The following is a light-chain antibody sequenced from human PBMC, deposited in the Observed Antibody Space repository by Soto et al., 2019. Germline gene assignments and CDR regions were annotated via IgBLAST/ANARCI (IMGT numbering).Light chain of an antibody. V-gene: IGLV2-14*01. J-gene: IGLJ3*02. Sequence: QSALTQPASVSGSPGQSITISCTGTSSDVGGYNYLSWYQQHPGKAPRVMIYEVSNRPSGVSNRFSGSKSGNTASQTISGRQAEDEADYFCSSYTTSGTPVFGGGTKLTVL. CDR3: SSYTTSGTPV. CDR1: SSDVGGYNY. CDR2: EVS.